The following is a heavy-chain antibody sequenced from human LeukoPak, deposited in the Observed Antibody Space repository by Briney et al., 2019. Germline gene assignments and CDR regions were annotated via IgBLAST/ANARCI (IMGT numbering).Heavy chain of an antibody. CDR2: ISSSGSTI. CDR1: GFTFSSYE. J-gene: IGHJ4*02. CDR3: ARDESSGYLYYFDY. V-gene: IGHV3-48*03. D-gene: IGHD3-22*01. Sequence: GGSLRLSCAASGFTFSSYEMNWVRQAPGKGLEWVSYISSSGSTIYYADSVKGRFTISRDNAKNSLYLQMNSLRAEDTAVYYCARDESSGYLYYFDYWGQGTLVTVSS.